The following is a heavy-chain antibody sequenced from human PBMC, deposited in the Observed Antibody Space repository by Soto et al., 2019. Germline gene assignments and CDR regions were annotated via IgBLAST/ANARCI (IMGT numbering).Heavy chain of an antibody. CDR1: GGTFSSYT. V-gene: IGHV1-69*02. CDR3: ARLLHCSSTSCYTNWFDP. D-gene: IGHD2-2*01. CDR2: IIPILGIA. Sequence: QVQLVQSGAAVKKPGSSVKVSCKASGGTFSSYTISWVRQAPGQGLEWMGRIIPILGIANYAQKFQGRVTITADKSTSTADMELSSLRSEDTAVYYCARLLHCSSTSCYTNWFDPWGQGTLVTVSS. J-gene: IGHJ5*02.